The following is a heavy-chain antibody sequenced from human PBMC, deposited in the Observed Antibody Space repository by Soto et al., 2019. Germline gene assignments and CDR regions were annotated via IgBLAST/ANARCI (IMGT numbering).Heavy chain of an antibody. Sequence: PSETLSLTCAVYGGSFSGYYWSWIRQPPGRGLEWIGEINHSDITNYNPSLSSRVTISGATSTSQFSLKLSSVTAADTAVYYCARGRRQRGPYCSGSICTNIDYYYMDVWGKVTTVTVSS. D-gene: IGHD2-15*01. CDR2: INHSDIT. CDR3: ARGRRQRGPYCSGSICTNIDYYYMDV. J-gene: IGHJ6*03. CDR1: GGSFSGYY. V-gene: IGHV4-34*01.